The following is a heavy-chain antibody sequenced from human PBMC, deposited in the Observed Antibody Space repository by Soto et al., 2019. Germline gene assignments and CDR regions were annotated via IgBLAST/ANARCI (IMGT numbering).Heavy chain of an antibody. CDR2: MNPKSRKT. D-gene: IGHD2-15*01. CDR3: SRTPGDY. CDR1: GYTFINYD. J-gene: IGHJ4*02. Sequence: QVQLVQSGAEVKKPGASVKVSCKTSGYTFINYDINWVRQAPGKGLEWMGLMNPKSRKTGYAQKFQGRVSMTRDTSTSTAYMELNSLRSEDTATYYCSRTPGDYWGQGTLVTVSS. V-gene: IGHV1-8*01.